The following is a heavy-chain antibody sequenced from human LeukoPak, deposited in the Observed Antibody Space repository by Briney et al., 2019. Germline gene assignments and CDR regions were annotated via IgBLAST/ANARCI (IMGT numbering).Heavy chain of an antibody. J-gene: IGHJ5*02. CDR2: ITTSSSYV. CDR1: GFTFSSYA. V-gene: IGHV3-21*01. Sequence: KSGGSLRLSCAASGFTFSSYAMNWVRQAPGKGLEWVSSITTSSSYVYYADSVKGRFTISRGDAKNSLYLQMNSLRAEDTAVYYCARDPAAAGTVWFDPWGQGTLVTVSS. D-gene: IGHD6-13*01. CDR3: ARDPAAAGTVWFDP.